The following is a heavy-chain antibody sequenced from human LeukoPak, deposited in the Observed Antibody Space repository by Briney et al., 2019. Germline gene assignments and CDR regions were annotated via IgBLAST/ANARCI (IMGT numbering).Heavy chain of an antibody. J-gene: IGHJ4*02. Sequence: GGSLRLSCAASGFTFSSYAMSWVRQAPGKGLEWVSAISGSGGSTYYADSVKGRFTISRDNSKNTLYLQMNSLRAEDTAVYYCARAHTAMGYYFDYWGQGTLVTVSS. CDR3: ARAHTAMGYYFDY. D-gene: IGHD5-18*01. CDR1: GFTFSSYA. V-gene: IGHV3-23*01. CDR2: ISGSGGST.